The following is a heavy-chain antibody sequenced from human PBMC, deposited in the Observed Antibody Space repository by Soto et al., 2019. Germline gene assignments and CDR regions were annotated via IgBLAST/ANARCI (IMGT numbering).Heavy chain of an antibody. CDR1: GYTFTSYG. D-gene: IGHD6-13*01. CDR3: ARYCSSWYVVRYNLFDP. Sequence: ASVKVSCKASGYTFTSYGISWVRQAPGQGLEWMGWISAYNGNTNYAQKLQGRVTMTTDTSTSTAYMELRSLRSDDTAVYYCARYCSSWYVVRYNLFDPWGQGSLVTGSS. CDR2: ISAYNGNT. V-gene: IGHV1-18*01. J-gene: IGHJ5*02.